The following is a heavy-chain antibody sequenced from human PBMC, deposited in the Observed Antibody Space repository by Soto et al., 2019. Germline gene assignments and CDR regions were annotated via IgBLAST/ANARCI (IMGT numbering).Heavy chain of an antibody. J-gene: IGHJ3*02. CDR3: ARDTPTYGDYGRNAFDI. V-gene: IGHV3-66*01. CDR1: GFTVSSNY. Sequence: GGSLRLSCAASGFTVSSNYMSWVRQAPGKGLEWVSVIYSGGSTYYADSVKGRFTISRDNSKNTLYLQMNSLRAEDTAVYYCARDTPTYGDYGRNAFDIWGQGTMVTVSS. CDR2: IYSGGST. D-gene: IGHD4-17*01.